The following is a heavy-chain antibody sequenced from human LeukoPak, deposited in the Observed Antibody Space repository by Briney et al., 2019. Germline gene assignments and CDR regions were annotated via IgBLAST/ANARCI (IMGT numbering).Heavy chain of an antibody. CDR3: VRQYYYDTSGYDAFDI. CDR2: ISSSGSSI. V-gene: IGHV3-48*03. J-gene: IGHJ3*02. CDR1: GFTFSSYE. Sequence: QPGGSLRLSCAAPGFTFSSYELNWVRQTPGKGLEWVSYISSSGSSIYYADSVKGRFTISRDNAKNSLCLQMNSLRAEDTAVYYCVRQYYYDTSGYDAFDIWGQGTMVTVSS. D-gene: IGHD3-22*01.